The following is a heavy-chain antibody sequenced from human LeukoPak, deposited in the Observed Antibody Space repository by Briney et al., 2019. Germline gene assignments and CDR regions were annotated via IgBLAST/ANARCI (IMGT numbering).Heavy chain of an antibody. Sequence: GGSLRLSCATSGFIFSTYALSWVRQAPGKGLEWASSISGNGGSTYHADSVKGRYTISRDSSKNTLYLQMNSLRAEDTAVYYCARDLWFGELTFDIWGQGTMVTVSS. CDR3: ARDLWFGELTFDI. D-gene: IGHD3-10*01. J-gene: IGHJ3*02. CDR2: ISGNGGST. V-gene: IGHV3-23*01. CDR1: GFIFSTYA.